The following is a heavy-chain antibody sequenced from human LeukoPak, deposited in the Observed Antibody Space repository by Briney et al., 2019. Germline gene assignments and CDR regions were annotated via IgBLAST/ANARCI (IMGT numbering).Heavy chain of an antibody. CDR2: IYPGDSDT. V-gene: IGHV5-51*01. J-gene: IGHJ5*02. CDR3: ASLVYSSSFGWFDP. D-gene: IGHD6-6*01. CDR1: GYTFTGYY. Sequence: ASVKVSCKASGYTFTGYYLHWVRQMPGKGLEWMGIIYPGDSDTRYSPSFQGQVTISADKSISTAYLQWSSLKASDTAMYYCASLVYSSSFGWFDPWGQGTLVTVSS.